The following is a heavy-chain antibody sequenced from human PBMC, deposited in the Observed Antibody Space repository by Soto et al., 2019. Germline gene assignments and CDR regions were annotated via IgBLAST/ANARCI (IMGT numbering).Heavy chain of an antibody. D-gene: IGHD6-13*01. V-gene: IGHV4-30-4*01. Sequence: QVQLQESGPGLVKPSQTLSLTCTVSGDSIDSGDYYWSWIRQPPGKGLEWIGCIYYSGNTYYNPSLRSRVSISVDTSKNQFSLKLSSVTAADTAVYYCARGFTRYSSPPGPLEYWGQGSLVTVSS. J-gene: IGHJ4*02. CDR1: GDSIDSGDYY. CDR3: ARGFTRYSSPPGPLEY. CDR2: IYYSGNT.